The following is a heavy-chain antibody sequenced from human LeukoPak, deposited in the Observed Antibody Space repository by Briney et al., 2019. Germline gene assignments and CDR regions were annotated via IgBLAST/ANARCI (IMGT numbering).Heavy chain of an antibody. J-gene: IGHJ3*02. CDR1: GFTFSSYA. D-gene: IGHD6-13*01. V-gene: IGHV3-30*18. CDR2: ISYDGSSK. CDR3: AKLYSSSWYGDAFDI. Sequence: GGSLRLSCAASGFTFSSYAMHWVRQAPGKGLEWVAVISYDGSSKYYADSVKGRFTISRDNSKNTLYLQMNSLRAEDTAVYYCAKLYSSSWYGDAFDIWGQGTMVTVSS.